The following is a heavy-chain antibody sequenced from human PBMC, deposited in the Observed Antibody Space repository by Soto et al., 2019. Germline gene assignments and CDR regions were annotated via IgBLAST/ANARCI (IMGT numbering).Heavy chain of an antibody. CDR3: ATKVRVTNYLYYGMDV. CDR2: IAVDGSQE. CDR1: GFSFNTSG. D-gene: IGHD2-21*02. V-gene: IGHV3-30*03. Sequence: QVQLVESGGGVVQPGRALRLSCAASGFSFNTSGMHWVRQAPGKGLEWVAVIAVDGSQEFYGDSVRGRFTISRDNSKNTLFLQMKSLTPEDTAVYYCATKVRVTNYLYYGMDVWGQGTTVTVSS. J-gene: IGHJ6*02.